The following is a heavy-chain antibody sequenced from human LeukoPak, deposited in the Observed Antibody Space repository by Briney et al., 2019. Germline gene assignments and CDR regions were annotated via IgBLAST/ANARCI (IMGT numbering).Heavy chain of an antibody. CDR3: IRGGIQVSGIDAFDI. V-gene: IGHV3-13*01. D-gene: IGHD5/OR15-5a*01. J-gene: IGHJ3*02. Sequence: GGSLRLSCAASGFTFSSYDMHWVRQVPGRGLEWVSAIGIAGDTYYPDSVKGRFTISIENAKNSMYLQMNSLKDGDTAVYYCIRGGIQVSGIDAFDIWGQGTMVTVSS. CDR1: GFTFSSYD. CDR2: IGIAGDT.